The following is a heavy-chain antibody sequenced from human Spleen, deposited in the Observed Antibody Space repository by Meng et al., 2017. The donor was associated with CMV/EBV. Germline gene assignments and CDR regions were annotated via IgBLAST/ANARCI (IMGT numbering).Heavy chain of an antibody. J-gene: IGHJ6*02. V-gene: IGHV4-39*07. CDR3: ARGKPYYYFHYAMDV. CDR1: GDSISNIIYY. CDR2: VSHSGTT. Sequence: SETLSLTCTVSGDSISNIIYYWGWIRQPPGKGLEWIGEVSHSGTTNYNPSLKSRVTISVDTSENQFSLRLNSLTAADTAVYYCARGKPYYYFHYAMDVWGQGTTVTVSS.